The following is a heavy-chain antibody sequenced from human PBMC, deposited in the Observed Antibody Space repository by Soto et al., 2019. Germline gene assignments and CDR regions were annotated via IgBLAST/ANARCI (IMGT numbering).Heavy chain of an antibody. V-gene: IGHV4-59*08. CDR2: IYYSGST. J-gene: IGHJ5*02. D-gene: IGHD4-17*01. Sequence: QVQLQESGPGLVKPSETLSLTCTVSGGSISSYYWSWIRQPPGKGLEWIGYIYYSGSTNYNPSLKXRXTXXVDTSKNQFSLKLSPVTAADTAVYYCARLRWWFDPWGQGTLVTVSS. CDR1: GGSISSYY. CDR3: ARLRWWFDP.